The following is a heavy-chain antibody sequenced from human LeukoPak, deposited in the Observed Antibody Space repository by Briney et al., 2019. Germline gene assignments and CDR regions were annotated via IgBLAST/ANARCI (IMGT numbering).Heavy chain of an antibody. CDR1: GYTFTGYY. J-gene: IGHJ4*02. Sequence: GASVKVSCMASGYTFTGYYMHWVRQAPGQGLEWIGWINPNSGGTNYAQKFQGRVTMTRDTSISTAYMELSRLRSDDTAVYYCAREASAASTVFDYWGQGTLVTVYS. CDR3: AREASAASTVFDY. V-gene: IGHV1-2*02. D-gene: IGHD6-13*01. CDR2: INPNSGGT.